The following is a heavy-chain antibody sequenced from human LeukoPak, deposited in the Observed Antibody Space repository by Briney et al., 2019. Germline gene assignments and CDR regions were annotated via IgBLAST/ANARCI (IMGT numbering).Heavy chain of an antibody. CDR2: IYSGNGGT. V-gene: IGHV1-46*01. D-gene: IGHD1-14*01. CDR3: AREPPRACYFDF. J-gene: IGHJ4*02. Sequence: ASVKVSSKTSGYTFTSYHIHWVRQAPGQGPEWMGTIYSGNGGTKSAQMFRGRITMTGDTSTSTVYMELSSLNSADTAVYFCAREPPRACYFDFWGQGTPVTVSS. CDR1: GYTFTSYH.